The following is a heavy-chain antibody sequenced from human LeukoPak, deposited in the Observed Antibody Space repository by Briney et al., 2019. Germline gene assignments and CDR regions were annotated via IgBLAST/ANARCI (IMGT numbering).Heavy chain of an antibody. CDR1: GLTFHDQA. D-gene: IGHD3-10*01. CDR3: ASQTKDYSGAAGSYWGAFDL. J-gene: IGHJ3*01. CDR2: SGNDGST. Sequence: GGSLRLSCAASGLTFHDQARHWDRQAPGTGLEWVSLSGNDGSTYYADSLRGRFTISRDISKNSLSLEMSSLRTEATALYHCASQTKDYSGAAGSYWGAFDLWGQGTMATVSS. V-gene: IGHV3-43*02.